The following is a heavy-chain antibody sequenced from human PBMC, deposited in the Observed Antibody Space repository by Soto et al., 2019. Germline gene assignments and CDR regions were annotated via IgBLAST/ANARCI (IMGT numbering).Heavy chain of an antibody. D-gene: IGHD3-10*01. Sequence: TGGSLRLSCAASGFTFSSYGMHWVRQAPGKGLEWVAVISYDGSNKYYADSVKGRFTISRDNSKNTLYLQMNSLRAEDTAVYYCAKDKGGILWFGELFDYYYGMDVWGQGTTVTVSS. CDR1: GFTFSSYG. J-gene: IGHJ6*02. V-gene: IGHV3-30*18. CDR2: ISYDGSNK. CDR3: AKDKGGILWFGELFDYYYGMDV.